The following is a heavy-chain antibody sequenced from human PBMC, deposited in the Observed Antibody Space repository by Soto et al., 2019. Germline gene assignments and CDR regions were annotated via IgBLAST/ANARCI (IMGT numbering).Heavy chain of an antibody. D-gene: IGHD3-10*01. CDR1: GGSISSSSYY. J-gene: IGHJ5*01. Sequence: SETLSLTCTVSGGSISSSSYYGGWIRQPPGKGLEWIGSIYYSGSTYYNPSLKSRVTISVDTSKNQFSLKLSSVTAADTAVYYCARLSYYYGSTNGCWLDPWGQGTLDIVSS. V-gene: IGHV4-39*01. CDR2: IYYSGST. CDR3: ARLSYYYGSTNGCWLDP.